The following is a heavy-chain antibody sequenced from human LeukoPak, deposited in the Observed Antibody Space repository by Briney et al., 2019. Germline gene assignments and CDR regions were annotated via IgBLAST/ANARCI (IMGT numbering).Heavy chain of an antibody. CDR3: ARRAGAYSHPYDY. V-gene: IGHV4-39*07. CDR1: GGSISSSSYY. J-gene: IGHJ4*02. D-gene: IGHD4/OR15-4a*01. Sequence: PSETLSLTCTVSGGSISSSSYYWGWIRQPPGKGLEWIGSIYHSGSTYYNPSLKSRVTISVDTSKNQFSLNLSSVTAADTAVYYCARRAGAYSHPYDYWGQGTLVTVSS. CDR2: IYHSGST.